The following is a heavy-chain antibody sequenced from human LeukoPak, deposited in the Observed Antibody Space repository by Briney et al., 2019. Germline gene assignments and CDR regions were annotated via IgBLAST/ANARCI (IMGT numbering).Heavy chain of an antibody. CDR1: GFTFSDYY. J-gene: IGHJ4*02. D-gene: IGHD2/OR15-2a*01. V-gene: IGHV3-11*01. CDR2: ISRSGSSI. Sequence: GGSLRLSCAASGFTFSDYYMSWIRQAPGKGLEWLSYISRSGSSIHYADSVKGRFTISRDNAKNSLDLQMNSLRVKDTAVYYCARDFRDRSMPIEYWGQGTLVSVSS. CDR3: ARDFRDRSMPIEY.